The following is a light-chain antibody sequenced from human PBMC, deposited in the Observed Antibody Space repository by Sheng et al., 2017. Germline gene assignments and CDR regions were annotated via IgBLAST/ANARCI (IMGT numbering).Light chain of an antibody. V-gene: IGKV3-11*01. Sequence: EIVLTQSPDTLSLSPGERATLSCRASQSVSSYVAWYQQKPGQAPRLLIYDSSNRATGIPARFSGSGSGTDFTLTISSLEPEDFAVYYCQQRSNWLFTFGPGTKVEIK. J-gene: IGKJ3*01. CDR3: QQRSNWLFT. CDR2: DSS. CDR1: QSVSSY.